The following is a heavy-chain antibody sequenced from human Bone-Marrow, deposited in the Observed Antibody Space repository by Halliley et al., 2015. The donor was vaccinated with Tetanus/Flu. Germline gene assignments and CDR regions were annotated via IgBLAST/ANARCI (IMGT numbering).Heavy chain of an antibody. CDR2: IYPGGSNT. D-gene: IGHD6-19*01. Sequence: QLVQSEAEVKKPGESLKISCKGSGYTFTSYWIVWVRQMPGRGLEWMGIIYPGGSNTRYSPSFQGQVTISADKSIRTAYLQWSSLQAADTAVYYCARRIAVANTGHYFDYWGQGTLVTVSS. V-gene: IGHV5-51*03. CDR1: GYTFTSYW. CDR3: ARRIAVANTGHYFDY. J-gene: IGHJ4*02.